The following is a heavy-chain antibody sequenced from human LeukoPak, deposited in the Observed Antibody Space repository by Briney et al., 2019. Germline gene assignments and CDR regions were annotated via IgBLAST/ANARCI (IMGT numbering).Heavy chain of an antibody. D-gene: IGHD3-10*01. J-gene: IGHJ5*02. CDR1: GGSISSSSYY. V-gene: IGHV4-39*01. CDR2: IYYSGST. CDR3: ARHRGESGTPNWFDP. Sequence: SETLSLTCTVSGGSISSSSYYWGWIRQPPGKGLEWIGSIYYSGSTYYNPSLKSRVTISVDTSKNQFSLKLSSVTAADTAVYYCARHRGESGTPNWFDPWGQGTLVTVSS.